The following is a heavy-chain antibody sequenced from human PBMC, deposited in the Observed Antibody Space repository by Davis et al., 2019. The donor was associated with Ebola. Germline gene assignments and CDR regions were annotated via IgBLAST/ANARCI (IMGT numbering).Heavy chain of an antibody. CDR1: GFTFADYT. V-gene: IGHV3-23*01. CDR2: ITGRGGHI. CDR3: ARVGTDYFDH. J-gene: IGHJ4*02. Sequence: GGSLRLSCAAPGFTFADYTMTWVRQAQRKGLEWVPAITGRGGHIYYADSWKGRFTISRDNLRNTLYLQMNRLRAEDTAMYYCARVGTDYFDHWGQGALVPVSS.